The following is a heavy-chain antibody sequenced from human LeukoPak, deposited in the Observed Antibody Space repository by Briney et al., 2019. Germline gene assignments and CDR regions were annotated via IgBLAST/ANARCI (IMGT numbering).Heavy chain of an antibody. D-gene: IGHD3-9*01. CDR3: ARDSLHNYGGTGYGYYFDY. CDR1: GFTFSSYG. J-gene: IGHJ4*02. CDR2: IWYDGSNK. Sequence: GRSLRLSCAASGFTFSSYGMHWVRQAPGKGLEWVAVIWYDGSNKYYADSVKGRFAISRDSAKNSLYLQLNSLRADDTAVYYCARDSLHNYGGTGYGYYFDYWGQGTLVTVSS. V-gene: IGHV3-33*01.